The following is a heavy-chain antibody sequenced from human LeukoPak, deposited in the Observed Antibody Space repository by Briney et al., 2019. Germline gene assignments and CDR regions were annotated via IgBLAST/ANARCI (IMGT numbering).Heavy chain of an antibody. D-gene: IGHD1-26*01. J-gene: IGHJ4*02. Sequence: SETLSLTCGVYDESISGPYWSWIRQTPGKGLEWIASMYHSGSTYYNPSLKSRVTLSVDTSKNQFSLKMSSVTAADTAVYYCGRDRSGGYSVDYWGQGTLVTVS. CDR2: MYHSGST. V-gene: IGHV4-38-2*02. CDR3: GRDRSGGYSVDY. CDR1: DESISGPY.